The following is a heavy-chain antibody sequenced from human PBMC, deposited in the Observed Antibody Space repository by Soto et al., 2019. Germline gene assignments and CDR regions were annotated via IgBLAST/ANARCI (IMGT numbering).Heavy chain of an antibody. CDR3: ARGITGSYGFDY. CDR1: GFTFNSYW. CDR2: VNSDGSST. D-gene: IGHD6-6*01. J-gene: IGHJ4*02. Sequence: EVQFVESGGDLVQPGGSLRLSCAASGFTFNSYWMHWVRQAPGKGLVWVSRVNSDGSSTNYADSVKGRFTISRDNAKNTVYLQMNSLRAEDTAVFYCARGITGSYGFDYWGQGTLVTVSS. V-gene: IGHV3-74*01.